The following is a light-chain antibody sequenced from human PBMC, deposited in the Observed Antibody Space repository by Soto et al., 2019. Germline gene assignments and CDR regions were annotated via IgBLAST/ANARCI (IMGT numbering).Light chain of an antibody. V-gene: IGKV3-11*01. J-gene: IGKJ5*01. CDR3: HQRHMWPIT. CDR1: QSFRGL. Sequence: EVVLTQSPVTLSLSPGERATLSCRASQSFRGLLAWYQQKPGQAPRLLIYDAYNRATGIPPRFSGSGSGTDFTLTISSLEPEDSAVYYCHQRHMWPITFGQGPRLEIK. CDR2: DAY.